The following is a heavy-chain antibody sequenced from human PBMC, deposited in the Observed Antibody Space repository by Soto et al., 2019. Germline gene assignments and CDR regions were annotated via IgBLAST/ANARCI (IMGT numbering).Heavy chain of an antibody. Sequence: ASVKVSCKASGYTFGKYGISWVRQAPGQGLAWVGWISDYHGNTGHAQKFRGRVNMTTDTSTSTAYVELGSLKSDDTAIYYCAKDCSGASCGFDIWGQGTLVSV. CDR2: ISDYHGNT. CDR1: GYTFGKYG. V-gene: IGHV1-18*01. J-gene: IGHJ4*02. CDR3: AKDCSGASCGFDI. D-gene: IGHD2-15*01.